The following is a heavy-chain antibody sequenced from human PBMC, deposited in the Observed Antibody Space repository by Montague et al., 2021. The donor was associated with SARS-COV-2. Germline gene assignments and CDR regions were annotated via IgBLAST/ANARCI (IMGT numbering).Heavy chain of an antibody. V-gene: IGHV2-70*11. CDR2: IYWDDDK. CDR1: GFSLSTSGMC. J-gene: IGHJ6*02. D-gene: IGHD3-9*01. Sequence: PALVKPTKTLTLTCTFSGFSLSTSGMCVSWIRQPPGKALEWLARIYWDDDKYYSPSLKTRLTISKDTSKNQVVLTMTNMDPVDTATYYCARRTYDILTGYDYGMDVWGQGTTVTVSS. CDR3: ARRTYDILTGYDYGMDV.